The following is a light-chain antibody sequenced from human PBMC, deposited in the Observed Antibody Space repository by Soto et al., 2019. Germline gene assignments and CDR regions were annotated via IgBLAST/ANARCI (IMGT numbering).Light chain of an antibody. CDR3: QQRSNWPST. CDR2: DAS. J-gene: IGKJ4*01. CDR1: QSVSSY. V-gene: IGKV3-11*01. Sequence: EIVLTQSPATLSLSPGERAALSCRASQSVSSYLAWYQQKPGQAPRLLIYDASKRATGIPARFSGSGSGTDFTLTSSSLEPEDFVVYFCQQRSNWPSTVGGGTKVEI.